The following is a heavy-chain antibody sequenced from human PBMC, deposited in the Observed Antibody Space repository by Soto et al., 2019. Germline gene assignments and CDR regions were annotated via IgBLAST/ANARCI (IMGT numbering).Heavy chain of an antibody. V-gene: IGHV3-23*01. Sequence: EVQLLESGGGLVQPGGSLRLSCAASGFTFSSYAMSWVRQAPGKGLEWVSAISGGGGSTYYADSVKGRFTISRDNSKNTLYLQMNSLRAEDTAVYYCAKICIVVVPAAIRYFDLWGRGTLVTVSS. J-gene: IGHJ2*01. CDR3: AKICIVVVPAAIRYFDL. CDR1: GFTFSSYA. D-gene: IGHD2-2*01. CDR2: ISGGGGST.